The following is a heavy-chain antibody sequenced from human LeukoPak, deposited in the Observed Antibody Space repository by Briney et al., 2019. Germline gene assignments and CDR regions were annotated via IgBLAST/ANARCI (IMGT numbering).Heavy chain of an antibody. Sequence: GPSVKVSCKASGYTLTSYDINWVRQATGQGLEWMGWMNPNSGNTGYAQKFQGRVTMTRNTSISTAYMELSSLRSEDTAVYYCARVVPGIAPLRAFDIWGQGTMVTVSS. V-gene: IGHV1-8*01. CDR2: MNPNSGNT. CDR1: GYTLTSYD. CDR3: ARVVPGIAPLRAFDI. J-gene: IGHJ3*02. D-gene: IGHD6-13*01.